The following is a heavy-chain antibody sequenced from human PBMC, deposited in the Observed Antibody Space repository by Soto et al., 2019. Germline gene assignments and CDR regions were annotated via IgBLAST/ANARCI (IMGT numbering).Heavy chain of an antibody. J-gene: IGHJ4*02. CDR1: GGSISSYY. Sequence: SETLSLTCTVSGGSISSYYWSWIRQPPGKGLEWVGYIYYSGSTNYNPSLKSRVTISVDTSKNQFSLKLSSVTAADTAVYYCARGSTTEKVDSWGQGILVTVSS. CDR3: ARGSTTEKVDS. CDR2: IYYSGST. V-gene: IGHV4-59*01.